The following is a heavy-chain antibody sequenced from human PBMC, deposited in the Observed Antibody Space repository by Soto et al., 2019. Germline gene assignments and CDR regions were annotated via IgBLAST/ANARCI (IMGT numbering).Heavy chain of an antibody. V-gene: IGHV4-34*01. CDR3: ARDQGRVED. CDR1: GGSFSGYY. Sequence: LSLTCAVYGGSFSGYYWSWIRQPPGKGLEWIGEINHSGSTNYNPSLKSRVTISVDTSKNQFSLKLSSVTAADTAVYYCARDQGRVEDWGQGTLVTVSS. CDR2: INHSGST. D-gene: IGHD3-3*01. J-gene: IGHJ4*02.